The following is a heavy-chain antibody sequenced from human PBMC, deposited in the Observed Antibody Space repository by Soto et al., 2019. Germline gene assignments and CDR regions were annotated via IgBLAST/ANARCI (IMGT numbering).Heavy chain of an antibody. CDR1: GFTFSSCA. CDR2: VSHDGSLY. CDR3: VKDRSDTWSFDY. D-gene: IGHD2-8*02. J-gene: IGHJ4*02. Sequence: GGSLRLSCAASGFTFSSCAMHWVRQVPGKGLEWLAVVSHDGSLYPYADSVKGRFSISRDNSRKTLYLQMNSLRPEDTAVYYCVKDRSDTWSFDYWGQGTRVTVSS. V-gene: IGHV3-30*18.